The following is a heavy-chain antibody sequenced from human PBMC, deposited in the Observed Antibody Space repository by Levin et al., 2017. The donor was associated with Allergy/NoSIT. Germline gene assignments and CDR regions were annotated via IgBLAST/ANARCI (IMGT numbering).Heavy chain of an antibody. V-gene: IGHV3-48*03. J-gene: IGHJ6*02. CDR1: GFTFSSYE. CDR2: ISSSGSTI. D-gene: IGHD3-3*01. Sequence: GGSLRLSCAASGFTFSSYEMNWVRQAPGKGLEWVSYISSSGSTIYYADSVKGRFTISRDNAKNSLYLQMNSLRAEDTAVYYCARDLGDLDFWSGYYGIYYYYGMDVWGQGTTVTVSS. CDR3: ARDLGDLDFWSGYYGIYYYYGMDV.